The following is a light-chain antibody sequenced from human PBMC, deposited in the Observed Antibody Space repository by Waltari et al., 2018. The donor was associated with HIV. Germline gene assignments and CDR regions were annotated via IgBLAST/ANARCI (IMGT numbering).Light chain of an antibody. CDR1: QCIQTW. V-gene: IGKV1-12*01. CDR2: VAS. J-gene: IGKJ4*01. CDR3: QQAKSFPHT. Sequence: DIQMAQSPSSVSASVGDRVTITCRASQCIQTWLAWYQPRPAKAPTVLAYVASRVQSGVPARFNGSGSGLDFTLTITDFRPDDSAIYYCQQAKSFPHTFGGGTRVEI.